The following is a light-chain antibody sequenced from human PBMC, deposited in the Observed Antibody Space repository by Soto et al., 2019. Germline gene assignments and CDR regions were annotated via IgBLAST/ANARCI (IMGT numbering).Light chain of an antibody. CDR1: SSDVGAYNY. V-gene: IGLV2-14*01. Sequence: QSALTQPASVSGSPGQSITISCTGTSSDVGAYNYVSWYQQHPGKAPKLMIYEVSNRPSGVSNRFSGSKSGNTASLTISGLQAEDDADYYCSSYTTSSTLVFGGGTKLTVL. CDR2: EVS. CDR3: SSYTTSSTLV. J-gene: IGLJ3*02.